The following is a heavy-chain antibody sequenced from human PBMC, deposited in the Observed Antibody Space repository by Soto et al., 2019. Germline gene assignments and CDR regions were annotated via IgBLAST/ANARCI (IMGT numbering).Heavy chain of an antibody. CDR3: ARRAYNYANMDV. CDR1: GYTFTTYY. J-gene: IGHJ6*02. V-gene: IGHV1-46*01. D-gene: IGHD5-18*01. CDR2: INPSGGST. Sequence: QVQLVQSGAEVKKPGASVKVSCETSGYTFTTYYMNWVRRDPGQGLEWMGMINPSGGSTSYAQKFQGRVTMTRDTSTRTIYMELSSLRFDDTAIYYCARRAYNYANMDVWGQGTTVTVSS.